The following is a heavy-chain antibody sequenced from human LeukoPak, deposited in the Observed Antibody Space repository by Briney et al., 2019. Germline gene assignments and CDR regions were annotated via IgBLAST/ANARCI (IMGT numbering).Heavy chain of an antibody. CDR1: GFTFSSYT. V-gene: IGHV3-21*01. CDR2: ISGSNSYI. D-gene: IGHD1-1*01. CDR3: ARALTTLTYEGY. J-gene: IGHJ4*02. Sequence: GRSLRLSCAASGFTFSSYTMHWIRQAPGKGLEWVSSISGSNSYIFYADSVKGRFTVSRDNAKDSLYLQMNSLRAEDTAVYYCARALTTLTYEGYWGQGTLVTVSS.